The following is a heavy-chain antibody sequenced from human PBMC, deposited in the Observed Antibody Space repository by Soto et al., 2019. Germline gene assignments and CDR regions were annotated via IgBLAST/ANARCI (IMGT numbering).Heavy chain of an antibody. CDR2: IYYSGTT. CDR3: ARDSGGASFHWYLDY. CDR1: GGYIRSHDYC. Sequence: SQPLSLRWTVSGGYIRSHDYCWDRIRKSPGKGLEWIGRIYYSGTTYYNPSLKSRVSMSVDTSRNQFSLKLSSVTAANTAVYFFARDSGGASFHWYLDYWGQGTSVPVSS. V-gene: IGHV4-39*02. J-gene: IGHJ4*02. D-gene: IGHD3-16*01.